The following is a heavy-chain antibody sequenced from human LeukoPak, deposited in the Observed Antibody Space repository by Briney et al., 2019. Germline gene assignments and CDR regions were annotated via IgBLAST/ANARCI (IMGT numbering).Heavy chain of an antibody. Sequence: ASVKVSCKASGYTFTSYGISWVRQAPGQGLEWMGWINPNSGGTNYAQKFQGRVTMTRDTSISTAYMELSRLRSDDTAVYYCAREAEDYYYYYMDVWGKGTTVTVSS. V-gene: IGHV1-2*02. D-gene: IGHD2-15*01. CDR3: AREAEDYYYYYMDV. CDR1: GYTFTSYG. J-gene: IGHJ6*03. CDR2: INPNSGGT.